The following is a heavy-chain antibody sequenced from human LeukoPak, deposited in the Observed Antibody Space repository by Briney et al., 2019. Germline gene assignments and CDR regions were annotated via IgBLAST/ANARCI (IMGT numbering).Heavy chain of an antibody. CDR2: ISSNGGST. D-gene: IGHD3-9*01. Sequence: GSLRLSCAVSGFTFSSYWMHWVRQAPGKGLEYVSAISSNGGSTYYADSVKGRFTISRDNSKNTLYLQMSSLRAEDTAVYYCVKGMEDYDILTGVLDVWGQGTTVTVSS. CDR1: GFTFSSYW. CDR3: VKGMEDYDILTGVLDV. V-gene: IGHV3-64D*06. J-gene: IGHJ6*02.